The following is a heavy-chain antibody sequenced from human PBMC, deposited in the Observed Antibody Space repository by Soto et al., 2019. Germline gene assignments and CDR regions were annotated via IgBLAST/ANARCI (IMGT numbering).Heavy chain of an antibody. J-gene: IGHJ4*02. CDR2: KWHDGSNE. CDR1: VFPFNNYA. CDR3: ARDDVSMVTTFLDY. D-gene: IGHD2-21*02. V-gene: IGHV3-33*01. Sequence: GGSLRLSCAASVFPFNNYAMHWVRQAPGKGLEWVAVKWHDGSNEHYADSVKGRFRIARDNSNNTLYLQMNSLRGEDTALYYCARDDVSMVTTFLDYWGLGTLVTVSS.